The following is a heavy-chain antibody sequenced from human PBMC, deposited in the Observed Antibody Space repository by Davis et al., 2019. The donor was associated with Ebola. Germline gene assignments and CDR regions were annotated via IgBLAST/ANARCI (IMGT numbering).Heavy chain of an antibody. CDR2: IKQDGSDK. V-gene: IGHV3-7*01. Sequence: GESLKISCAASGFTFSSYAMSWVRQAPGKGLEWVANIKQDGSDKYYVDSVKGRFTISRDNAKNSLYLQMNSLRAEDTAVYYCARDPRPGEVDYWGQGTLVTVSS. CDR1: GFTFSSYA. J-gene: IGHJ4*02. D-gene: IGHD7-27*01. CDR3: ARDPRPGEVDY.